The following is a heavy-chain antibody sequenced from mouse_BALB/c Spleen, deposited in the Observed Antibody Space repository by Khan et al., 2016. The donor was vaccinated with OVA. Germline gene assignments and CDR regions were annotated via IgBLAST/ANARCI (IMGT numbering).Heavy chain of an antibody. CDR1: GFSLTNYG. CDR3: ARQPYYHYYIMDY. V-gene: IGHV2-6-1*01. J-gene: IGHJ4*01. CDR2: IWSDGSA. Sequence: QVQLKESGPGLVAPSQSLSITCTISGFSLTNYGVHWVCQPPGKGLEWLVVIWSDGSATYNSALKSRLSISKDNSKNQVFLKMNSLQTDDTAMYYCARQPYYHYYIMDYWGQGTSVTVSS. D-gene: IGHD2-10*01.